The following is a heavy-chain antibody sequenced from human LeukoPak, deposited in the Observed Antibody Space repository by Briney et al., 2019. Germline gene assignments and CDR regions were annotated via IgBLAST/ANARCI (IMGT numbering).Heavy chain of an antibody. CDR1: GFTFSTYD. Sequence: PGGSLRLSCAASGFTFSTYDISWVRQAPGKGLEWVSYISSSGSTIYYADSVKGRFTISRDNARNSLYLQMNSLRAEDTAVYYCARVGGSYPNYYYYMDVWGKGTTVTVSS. CDR3: ARVGGSYPNYYYYMDV. J-gene: IGHJ6*03. CDR2: ISSSGSTI. D-gene: IGHD1-26*01. V-gene: IGHV3-48*01.